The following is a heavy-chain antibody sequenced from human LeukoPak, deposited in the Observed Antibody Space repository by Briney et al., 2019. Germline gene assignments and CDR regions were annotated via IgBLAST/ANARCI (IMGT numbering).Heavy chain of an antibody. CDR1: GGSISSGSYY. V-gene: IGHV4-61*02. CDR2: IYTSGST. CDR3: ARDPTTQKYYYYGMDV. Sequence: SETLSLTCTVSGGSISSGSYYWSWIRQPAGTGLEWIGRIYTSGSTNYNPSLKSRVTISVDTSKNQFSLKLSSVTAADTAVYYCARDPTTQKYYYYGMDVWGQGTTVTVSS. D-gene: IGHD1-7*01. J-gene: IGHJ6*02.